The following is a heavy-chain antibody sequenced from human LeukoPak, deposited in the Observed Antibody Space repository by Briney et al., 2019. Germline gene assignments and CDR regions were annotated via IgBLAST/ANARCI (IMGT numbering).Heavy chain of an antibody. CDR3: ARDRGDFWSGYYPSDY. CDR2: ISAYNGNT. V-gene: IGHV1-18*01. CDR1: GYTFTSYG. Sequence: GASVKLSCKASGYTFTSYGISWVRQAPGQGLEWMGWISAYNGNTNYAQKLQGRVTMTTDTSTSTAYMEPRSLRSDDTAVYYCARDRGDFWSGYYPSDYWGQGTLVTVSS. D-gene: IGHD3-3*01. J-gene: IGHJ4*02.